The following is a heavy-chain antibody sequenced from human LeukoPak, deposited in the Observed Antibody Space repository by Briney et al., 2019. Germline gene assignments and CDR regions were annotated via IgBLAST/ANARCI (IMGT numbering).Heavy chain of an antibody. CDR1: GFTFSSYA. D-gene: IGHD3-22*01. CDR3: AREYDSSGYYYENWFDP. Sequence: GGSLRLSCAASGFTFSSYAMHGVRQAPGKGLEWVAVISYDGSNKYYADSVKGRFTISRDNSKNTLYLQMNSLRAEDTAVYYCAREYDSSGYYYENWFDPWGQGTLVTVSS. V-gene: IGHV3-30-3*01. J-gene: IGHJ5*02. CDR2: ISYDGSNK.